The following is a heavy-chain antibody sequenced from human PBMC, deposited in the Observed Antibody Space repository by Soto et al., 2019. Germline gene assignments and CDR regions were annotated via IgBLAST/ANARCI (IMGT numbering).Heavy chain of an antibody. J-gene: IGHJ4*02. CDR3: VRNPVNTADFDY. D-gene: IGHD5-18*01. V-gene: IGHV1-3*04. CDR1: GYTFTTYA. Sequence: ASVKVSCKASGYTFTTYAVHWVRQPPGQRLEWMGWISTGSGNTKYSQKFQGRVTFIRDTSASTVYMELSSLTSEDTAVYYCVRNPVNTADFDYWGQGTLVTVSS. CDR2: ISTGSGNT.